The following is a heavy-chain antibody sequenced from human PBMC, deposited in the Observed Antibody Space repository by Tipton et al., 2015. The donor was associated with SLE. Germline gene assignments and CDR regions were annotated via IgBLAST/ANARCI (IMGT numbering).Heavy chain of an antibody. CDR1: GGSISSGSYY. CDR2: IYTSGST. V-gene: IGHV4-61*02. Sequence: LSLTCTVSGGSISSGSYYWSWIRQPAEKGLEWIGRIYTSGSTNYNPSLKSRVTISVDTSKNQFSLKLSSVTAADTAVHYCARGFLEWLFDDAFDIWGQGTMVTVSS. D-gene: IGHD3-3*01. CDR3: ARGFLEWLFDDAFDI. J-gene: IGHJ3*02.